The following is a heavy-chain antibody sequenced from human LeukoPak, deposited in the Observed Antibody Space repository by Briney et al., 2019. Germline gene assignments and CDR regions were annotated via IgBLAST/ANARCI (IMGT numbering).Heavy chain of an antibody. V-gene: IGHV4-34*01. D-gene: IGHD2-2*02. CDR1: GDSFSGYY. CDR3: ASPYRKNAFDI. CDR2: INHSGST. J-gene: IGHJ3*02. Sequence: SETLSLTCAVYGDSFSGYYWSWIRQPPGKGLEWIGEINHSGSTNYNPSLKSRVTISVDTSKNQFSLKLSSVTAADTAVYYCASPYRKNAFDIWGQGTMVTVSS.